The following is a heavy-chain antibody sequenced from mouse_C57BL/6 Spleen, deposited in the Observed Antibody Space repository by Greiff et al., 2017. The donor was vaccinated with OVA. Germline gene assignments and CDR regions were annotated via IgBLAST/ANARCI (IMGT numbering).Heavy chain of an antibody. J-gene: IGHJ3*01. CDR3: AIPLPAFAY. D-gene: IGHD5-1*01. V-gene: IGHV1-26*01. Sequence: EVQLQQSGPELVKPGASVKISCKASGYTFTDYYMNWVKQSHGKSLEWIGDINPNNGGTSYNQKFKGKATLTVDKSSSTAYMELRSLTSEDSAVYYCAIPLPAFAYWGQGTLVTVSA. CDR2: INPNNGGT. CDR1: GYTFTDYY.